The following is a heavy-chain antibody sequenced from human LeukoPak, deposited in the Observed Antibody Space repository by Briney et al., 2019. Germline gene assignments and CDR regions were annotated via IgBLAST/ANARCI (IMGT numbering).Heavy chain of an antibody. J-gene: IGHJ5*02. CDR1: GNTLTELS. CDR2: FDPEDGET. V-gene: IGHV1-24*01. Sequence: ASVKVSCKVSGNTLTELSMHWVRQAPGKGLEWMGGFDPEDGETIYAQKFQGRVTMTEDTSTDTAYMELSSLRSEDTAVYYCATSPPASDWFDPWGQGTLVTVSS. D-gene: IGHD2-2*01. CDR3: ATSPPASDWFDP.